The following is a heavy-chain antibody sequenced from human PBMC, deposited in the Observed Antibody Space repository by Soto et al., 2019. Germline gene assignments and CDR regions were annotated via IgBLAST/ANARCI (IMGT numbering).Heavy chain of an antibody. CDR2: VVPDGTT. J-gene: IGHJ3*02. CDR1: EFTVSGNY. CDR3: AGQRANDYGDPNDALAI. Sequence: EVQLVESGGGLIQPGGSLRLSCAASEFTVSGNYMNWVRQAPGKGLEWVSLVVPDGTTYFEDSVKDRFTISRDNSKNTLYLQMNSLRAEDTAIYYCAGQRANDYGDPNDALAIWGQGTMVTVSS. V-gene: IGHV3-53*01. D-gene: IGHD4-17*01.